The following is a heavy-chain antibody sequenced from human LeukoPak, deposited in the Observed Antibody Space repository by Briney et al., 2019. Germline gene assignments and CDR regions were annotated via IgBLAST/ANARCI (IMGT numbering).Heavy chain of an antibody. CDR2: ISGYNGKT. D-gene: IGHD6-13*01. Sequence: ASVKVSCKASGYIFTSYGISWVRQAPGQGIEWMGWISGYNGKTSYDQELRSRVTMTTDTSTDTAYKELRSLTSDDTAVYYYARGPAAASSDYWGQGTMVTVSS. CDR1: GYIFTSYG. V-gene: IGHV1-18*01. J-gene: IGHJ4*02. CDR3: ARGPAAASSDY.